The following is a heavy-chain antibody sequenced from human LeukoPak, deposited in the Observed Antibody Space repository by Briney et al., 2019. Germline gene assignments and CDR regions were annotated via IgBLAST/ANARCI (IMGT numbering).Heavy chain of an antibody. Sequence: GGSLRLSCVASGFSFSVYAMNWVRQAPGKGLEWISYISRSSGTMYYADSVKGRFTISRDNAKNSLYLQMNSLRAEDTAVYYCARDGDGSFDYWGQGALVTVSS. CDR1: GFSFSVYA. CDR2: ISRSSGTM. V-gene: IGHV3-48*04. CDR3: ARDGDGSFDY. J-gene: IGHJ4*02.